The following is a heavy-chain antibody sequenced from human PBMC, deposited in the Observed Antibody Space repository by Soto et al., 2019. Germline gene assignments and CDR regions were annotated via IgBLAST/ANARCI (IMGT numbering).Heavy chain of an antibody. CDR1: GFTFDDYA. CDR3: AKDMSPATTVAGTSTIDY. V-gene: IGHV3-9*01. J-gene: IGHJ4*02. Sequence: GGSLRLSCAASGFTFDDYAMHWVRQAPGKGLEWVSGISWNSGSIGYADSVKGRFTISRDNAKNSLYLQMNSLRAEDTALYYCAKDMSPATTVAGTSTIDYWGQGTLVTVSS. D-gene: IGHD6-19*01. CDR2: ISWNSGSI.